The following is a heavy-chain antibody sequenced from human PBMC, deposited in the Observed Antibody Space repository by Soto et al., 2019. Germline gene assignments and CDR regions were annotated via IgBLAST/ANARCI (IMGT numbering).Heavy chain of an antibody. J-gene: IGHJ4*02. CDR2: IIPIFGTA. Sequence: SVKVSCKASGGTFNSYAISWVRQAPGQGLEWMGGIIPIFGTANYAQKFQGRVTITADKSTSTAYMELSSLRSEDTAVYYCARVGYSSSSVVDYWGQGTLVTVSS. CDR3: ARVGYSSSSVVDY. CDR1: GGTFNSYA. D-gene: IGHD6-6*01. V-gene: IGHV1-69*06.